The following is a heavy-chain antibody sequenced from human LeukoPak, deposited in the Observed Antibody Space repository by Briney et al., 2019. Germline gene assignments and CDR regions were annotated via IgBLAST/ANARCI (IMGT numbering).Heavy chain of an antibody. CDR3: ARVVGYALDY. V-gene: IGHV3-48*03. Sequence: GGSLRLSCAASGFTFSSYEMTWVREATGKGLEWVLHISRRGRTTYYADSVKRRFSISRDNAKNSLNLHVNGLSADDTAVHYCARVVGYALDYWGQGTLVTVSS. J-gene: IGHJ4*02. CDR1: GFTFSSYE. CDR2: ISRRGRTT. D-gene: IGHD2-2*01.